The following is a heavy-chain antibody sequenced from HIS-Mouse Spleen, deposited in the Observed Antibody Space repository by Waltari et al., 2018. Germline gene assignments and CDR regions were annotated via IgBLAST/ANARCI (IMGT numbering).Heavy chain of an antibody. Sequence: QVTLRESGPALVKPTQTLTLTCTFSGFSPSTSGMCVSWSSHPPGKALEWLARIDWDDEKYYSTSLKTRLTISRDTSKNQVVLTMTNMDPLETATYYCARIAEGYTSGWYAFDYWGQGTLVTVSS. CDR1: GFSPSTSGMC. CDR2: IDWDDEK. CDR3: ARIAEGYTSGWYAFDY. D-gene: IGHD6-19*01. J-gene: IGHJ4*02. V-gene: IGHV2-70*15.